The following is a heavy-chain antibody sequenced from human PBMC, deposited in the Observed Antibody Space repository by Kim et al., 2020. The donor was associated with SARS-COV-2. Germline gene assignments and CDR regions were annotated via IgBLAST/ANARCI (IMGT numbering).Heavy chain of an antibody. CDR2: ISYDGSNK. Sequence: GGSLRLSCAASGFTFSSYAMHWVRQAPGKGLEWVAVISYDGSNKYYADSVKGRFTISRDNSKNTLYLQMNSLRAEDTAVYYCASEDGSGSYRVGSWFDPWGQGTLVTVSS. CDR3: ASEDGSGSYRVGSWFDP. V-gene: IGHV3-30*04. D-gene: IGHD3-10*01. J-gene: IGHJ5*02. CDR1: GFTFSSYA.